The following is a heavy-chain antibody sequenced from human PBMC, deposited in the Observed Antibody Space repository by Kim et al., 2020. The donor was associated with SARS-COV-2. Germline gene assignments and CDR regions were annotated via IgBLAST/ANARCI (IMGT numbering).Heavy chain of an antibody. CDR3: ATWGRQLLFRYYHYGLDV. D-gene: IGHD3-16*01. CDR1: GSSLSELS. CDR2: FDAVDAKT. V-gene: IGHV1-24*01. J-gene: IGHJ6*02. Sequence: ASVKVSCKVSGSSLSELSMHWVRQAPGKGLEWMGGFDAVDAKTIYTQRFQGRVTMTEDTSTDTAYMELNSLRSEDTAVYYCATWGRQLLFRYYHYGLDVWGQGTGVTVSS.